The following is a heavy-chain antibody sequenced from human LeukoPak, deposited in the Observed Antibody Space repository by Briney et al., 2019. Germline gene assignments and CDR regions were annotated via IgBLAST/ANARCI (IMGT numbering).Heavy chain of an antibody. J-gene: IGHJ5*02. V-gene: IGHV3-48*03. CDR3: ARGDPHADL. CDR2: ITISGHTK. Sequence: GGSLRLSCAASGFDLSTYEMNWVRQAPGKGLEWIADITISGHTKNYADSVKGRFTISRDNARTSLYLQMNSLRVENTGVYYCARGDPHADLWGQGTLVTVSS. CDR1: GFDLSTYE.